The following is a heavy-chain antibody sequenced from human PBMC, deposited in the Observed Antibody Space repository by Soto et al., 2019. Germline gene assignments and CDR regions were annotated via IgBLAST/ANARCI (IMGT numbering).Heavy chain of an antibody. J-gene: IGHJ5*01. V-gene: IGHV3-9*01. CDR2: ISWNSGSI. CDR3: AKDGGYISGRYGA. D-gene: IGHD6-19*01. CDR1: GFTFDDYA. Sequence: EVQLVESGGGLVQPGRSLRLSCAASGFTFDDYAMHWVRPAPGKSLEWVSGISWNSGSIGYADSVKGRFTISRDNAKNSLYLQMNSLRAEDTALYYCAKDGGYISGRYGAWGHGTLVTVSS.